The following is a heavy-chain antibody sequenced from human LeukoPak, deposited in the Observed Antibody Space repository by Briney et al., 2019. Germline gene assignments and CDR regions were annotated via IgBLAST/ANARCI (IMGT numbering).Heavy chain of an antibody. CDR1: GFSFSSYS. Sequence: GGSLRLSCAASGFSFSSYSMNWVRQALGKGLEWVSYISSSSSTIYYADSVKGRFTISRDNAKNSLYLQMNSLRAEDTAVYYCVLRGAVAAADFWGQGTLVTVSS. D-gene: IGHD6-19*01. V-gene: IGHV3-48*01. J-gene: IGHJ4*02. CDR3: VLRGAVAAADF. CDR2: ISSSSSTI.